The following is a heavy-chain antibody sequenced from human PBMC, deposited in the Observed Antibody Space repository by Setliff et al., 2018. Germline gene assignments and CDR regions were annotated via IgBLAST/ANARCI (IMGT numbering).Heavy chain of an antibody. CDR3: RQAVVGRDVFDI. D-gene: IGHD1-1*01. Sequence: SETLSLTCTVSGGSISSRSYYWGWIRQPPGKGLEWIGEISHSGSTNYNPSLKSRVTMSVDRSKNQFSLTLTSVTAADTALYYCRQAVVGRDVFDIWGQGTMVTVS. V-gene: IGHV4-39*07. CDR2: ISHSGST. CDR1: GGSISSRSYY. J-gene: IGHJ3*02.